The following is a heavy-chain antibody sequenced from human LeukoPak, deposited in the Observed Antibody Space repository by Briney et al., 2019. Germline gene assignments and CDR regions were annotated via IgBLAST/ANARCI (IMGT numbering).Heavy chain of an antibody. CDR2: IYHSGSP. Sequence: PSETLSLTCTVSGGSISSYYWSWIRQPPGKGLEWIGYIYHSGSPKYNPSLTRRVIISVDTSKNQFSLKLSSVTAADTAVYYCARAELSYCSGGRCPYFDYWGQGILVTVSS. CDR1: GGSISSYY. V-gene: IGHV4-59*01. J-gene: IGHJ4*02. D-gene: IGHD2-15*01. CDR3: ARAELSYCSGGRCPYFDY.